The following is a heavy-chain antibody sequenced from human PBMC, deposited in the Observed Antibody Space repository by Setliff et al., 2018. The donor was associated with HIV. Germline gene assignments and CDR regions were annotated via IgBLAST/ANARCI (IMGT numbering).Heavy chain of an antibody. CDR2: IYYSGSA. J-gene: IGHJ4*02. V-gene: IGHV4-59*11. CDR3: TRGPEGVAGGDY. D-gene: IGHD3-3*01. Sequence: SETLSLTCTVSGDSISSHYWNWIRQPPGKALEWIGYIYYSGSANYNPSFKSRVTISVDRSKRQFSLNLSSVTAADTAIYYCTRGPEGVAGGDYWGQGILVTVS. CDR1: GDSISSHY.